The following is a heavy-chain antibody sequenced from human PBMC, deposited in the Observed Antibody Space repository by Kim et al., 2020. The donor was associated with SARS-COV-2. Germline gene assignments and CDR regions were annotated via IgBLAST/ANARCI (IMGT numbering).Heavy chain of an antibody. J-gene: IGHJ4*02. CDR3: ARVGHDYGDPYDY. D-gene: IGHD4-17*01. Sequence: STHYAQKFQGTVTMTRDTSTSTVYMELSSLGSEDTAVYYCARVGHDYGDPYDYWGQGTLVTVPS. CDR2: ST. V-gene: IGHV1-46*01.